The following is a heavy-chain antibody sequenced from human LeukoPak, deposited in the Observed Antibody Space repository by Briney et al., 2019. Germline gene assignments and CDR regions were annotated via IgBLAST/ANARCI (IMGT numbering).Heavy chain of an antibody. Sequence: APVKVSCKASAFTFTDYYMHWVRQAPGQGLEWMGYINCNSGGTNYTQKFQGRVTMTRDTSISTAYMELRWLRSDDTAVFYCARTKGTSYYDNSGYGAFDIWGQGTMVTVSS. CDR3: ARTKGTSYYDNSGYGAFDI. J-gene: IGHJ3*02. CDR1: AFTFTDYY. D-gene: IGHD3-22*01. CDR2: INCNSGGT. V-gene: IGHV1-2*02.